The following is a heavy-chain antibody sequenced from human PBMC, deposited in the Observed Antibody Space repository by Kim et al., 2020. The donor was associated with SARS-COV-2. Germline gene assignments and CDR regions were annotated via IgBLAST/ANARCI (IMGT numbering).Heavy chain of an antibody. Sequence: ATANAASVKGRCTISRDDSKNTAYLQMNSLKTEDTAVYYCTITLYGMDVWGQGTTVTVSS. J-gene: IGHJ6*02. CDR2: AT. D-gene: IGHD3-10*01. V-gene: IGHV3-73*01. CDR3: TITLYGMDV.